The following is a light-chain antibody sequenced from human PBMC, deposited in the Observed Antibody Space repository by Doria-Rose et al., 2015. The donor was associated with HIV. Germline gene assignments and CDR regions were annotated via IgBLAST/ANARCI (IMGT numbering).Light chain of an antibody. CDR2: KAS. Sequence: DIRLTQSPSTLSASVGDRVTITCRASQSAGDWLAWYQQKAGKAPKLLIYKASTLDSGVPSRFSGSGSGTHFTLTISSLQPDDFAIYYCQHYNSFSWTFGQGTKVEIK. CDR1: QSAGDW. CDR3: QHYNSFSWT. J-gene: IGKJ1*01. V-gene: IGKV1-5*03.